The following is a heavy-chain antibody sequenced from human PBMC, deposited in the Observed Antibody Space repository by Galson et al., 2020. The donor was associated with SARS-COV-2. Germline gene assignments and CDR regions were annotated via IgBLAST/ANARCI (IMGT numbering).Heavy chain of an antibody. CDR2: IYPGDSDT. CDR3: ARRGYSGYEGAWLDS. D-gene: IGHD5-12*01. J-gene: IGHJ4*02. V-gene: IGHV5-51*01. CDR1: GYSFSDYW. Sequence: GESLKISCMGSGYSFSDYWIAWVRQTPEKGLEYMGIIYPGDSDTTYSPSFEGQVTMSVDKSINTAYLRWSSLKASDTAMYYCARRGYSGYEGAWLDSWGQGTLVSVSA.